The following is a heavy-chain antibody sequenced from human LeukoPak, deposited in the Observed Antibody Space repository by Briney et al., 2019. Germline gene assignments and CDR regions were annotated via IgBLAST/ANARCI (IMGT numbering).Heavy chain of an antibody. V-gene: IGHV5-51*01. D-gene: IGHD2-15*01. J-gene: IGHJ6*02. CDR1: GYSFTSYW. CDR3: ARHLGSYCSGGSCYPGYYYYYGMDV. Sequence: GESLKISCKGSGYSFTSYWIGWVRQMPGKGLEWMGIIYPGDSDTRYSPSFQGQVTISADKSISTAYLQWSSLKALDTAMYYCARHLGSYCSGGSCYPGYYYYYGMDVWGQGTTVTVSS. CDR2: IYPGDSDT.